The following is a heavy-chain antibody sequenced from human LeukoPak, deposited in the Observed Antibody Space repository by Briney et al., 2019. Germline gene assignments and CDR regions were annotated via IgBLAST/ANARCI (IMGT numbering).Heavy chain of an antibody. CDR1: GYTLTGYY. Sequence: ASVKVSCKAAGYTLTGYYMHWLRQAPGQGLEWMGWINPSSGATNYAQKFQGRVTMTRDTSTSTVYMELSSQRSEDTAVYYCARATNFYYYYGMDVWGQGTTVTVSS. D-gene: IGHD1-26*01. V-gene: IGHV1-46*01. CDR2: INPSSGAT. J-gene: IGHJ6*02. CDR3: ARATNFYYYYGMDV.